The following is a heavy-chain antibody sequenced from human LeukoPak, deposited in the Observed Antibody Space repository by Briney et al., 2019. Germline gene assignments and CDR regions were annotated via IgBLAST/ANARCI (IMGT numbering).Heavy chain of an antibody. CDR3: ARDFKDSSGYYWPHY. CDR2: IYTSGST. CDR1: GVSITSGTYD. J-gene: IGHJ4*02. Sequence: PSETLSLTCAVSGVSITSGTYDWPWIRQPAGKGLEWIGRIYTSGSTNYNPSLKSQFTISVDTSKNQFSLKLSSVTAADTAVYYCARDFKDSSGYYWPHYWGQGTLVTVSS. V-gene: IGHV4-61*02. D-gene: IGHD3-22*01.